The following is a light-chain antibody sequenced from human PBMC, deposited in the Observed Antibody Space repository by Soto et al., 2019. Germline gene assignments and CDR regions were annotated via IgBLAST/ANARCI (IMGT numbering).Light chain of an antibody. J-gene: IGLJ2*01. CDR2: LDGSGTN. CDR1: RGHSNHI. CDR3: QTWDSNTHSP. V-gene: IGLV4-60*03. Sequence: QAVLTQTSSVSASPGSSVKLTCTLARGHSNHIIAWHQQQPGKAPRFLMKLDGSGTNIKGSGVPDRFSGFSSGADRNLIISNLQSEDEAEYYCQTWDSNTHSPFGGGTKLTVL.